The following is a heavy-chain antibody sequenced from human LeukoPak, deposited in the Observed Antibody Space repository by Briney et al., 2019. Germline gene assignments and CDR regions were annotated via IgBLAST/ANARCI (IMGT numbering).Heavy chain of an antibody. V-gene: IGHV1-2*02. CDR3: ARDRRRNYDILTGYDY. J-gene: IGHJ4*02. CDR1: GYTFTGYY. Sequence: ASVKVSCKASGYTFTGYYMHWVRQAPGQGLEWMGWINPNSCGTNYAQKFQGRVTMTRDTSISTAYMELSRLRSDDTAVYYCARDRRRNYDILTGYDYWGQGTLVTVSS. CDR2: INPNSCGT. D-gene: IGHD3-9*01.